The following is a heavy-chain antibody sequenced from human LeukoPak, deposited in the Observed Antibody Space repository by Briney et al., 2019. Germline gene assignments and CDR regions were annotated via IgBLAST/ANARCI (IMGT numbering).Heavy chain of an antibody. V-gene: IGHV1-2*02. J-gene: IGHJ3*01. Sequence: ASVKVSCMASGYTFTGYYMHWVRQALEQGLGCMGWINTNSGGTNFPQKFQGRVTMSRDTSISTAYMELSRLRYDDTAVYYCASNWGSASDAFDVWGQGTMVTVSS. CDR3: ASNWGSASDAFDV. CDR2: INTNSGGT. D-gene: IGHD7-27*01. CDR1: GYTFTGYY.